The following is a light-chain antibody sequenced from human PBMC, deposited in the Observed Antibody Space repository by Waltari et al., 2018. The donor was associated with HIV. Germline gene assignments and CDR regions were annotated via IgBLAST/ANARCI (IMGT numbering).Light chain of an antibody. CDR1: QSVSSY. CDR2: DAS. Sequence: EIVLTQSPATLSLSPGERATLSCRASQSVSSYLAWYQQKPGQAPRLLIYDASNRATGIPARFSGSGSGTDFTLTISTLQPGDIATYYCQQSDSLPYTFGQGTKLEIK. J-gene: IGKJ2*01. V-gene: IGKV3-11*01. CDR3: QQSDSLPYT.